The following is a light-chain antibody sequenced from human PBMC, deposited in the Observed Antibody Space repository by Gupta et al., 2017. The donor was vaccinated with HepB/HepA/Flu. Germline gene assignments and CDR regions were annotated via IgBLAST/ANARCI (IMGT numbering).Light chain of an antibody. CDR1: SLRSYY. J-gene: IGLJ1*01. Sequence: SSELTQDPAVSVALGQTVRITCQGDSLRSYYASWYQQKPGQAPVLVIYGKNNRPSGIPDRFSGPSSGNTASLTIPGAQAEDEADYYCNSRDSSGNQVFGTGTKVTVL. CDR2: GKN. CDR3: NSRDSSGNQV. V-gene: IGLV3-19*01.